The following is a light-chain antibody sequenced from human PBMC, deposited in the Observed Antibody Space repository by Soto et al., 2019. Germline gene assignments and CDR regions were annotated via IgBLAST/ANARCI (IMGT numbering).Light chain of an antibody. CDR2: AAS. Sequence: IQLTQSPSSLSTPVGDRVTITCRASQGISTYLAWYQQKPGQAPKLLIYAASTLQSGVPSRFSGSGSGTDFTLTISTLQPEDFATYYCQQYSSYPLTFGGGTKV. V-gene: IGKV1-9*01. CDR1: QGISTY. J-gene: IGKJ4*01. CDR3: QQYSSYPLT.